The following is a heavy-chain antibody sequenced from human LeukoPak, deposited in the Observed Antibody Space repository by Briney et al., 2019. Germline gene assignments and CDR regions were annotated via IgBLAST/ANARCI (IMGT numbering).Heavy chain of an antibody. CDR3: ARGSGYYYGDFDY. V-gene: IGHV4-38-2*02. J-gene: IGHJ4*02. CDR2: IYHSGST. D-gene: IGHD3-22*01. Sequence: SETLSLTCTVSGYSISSGYYWGWIRQPPGKGLEWIGSIYHSGSTYYNPSLKSRVTISVDTSKNQFSLKLSSVTAADTAVYYCARGSGYYYGDFDYWGQGTLVTVSS. CDR1: GYSISSGYY.